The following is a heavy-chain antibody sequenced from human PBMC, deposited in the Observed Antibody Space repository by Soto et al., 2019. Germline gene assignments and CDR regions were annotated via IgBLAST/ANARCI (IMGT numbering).Heavy chain of an antibody. CDR3: ARRGGSGTVDY. CDR2: IYYSGNT. V-gene: IGHV4-59*08. Sequence: HVQLKESGPGLVKPSETLSLTCTVSGDSMGGYYWTWIRQPPGKGLEWIGYIYYSGNTMYTPSLKGRVTISADTSKSQFSLSLSSVTAADTAVYYCARRGGSGTVDYWGQGTLVTVSS. CDR1: GDSMGGYY. J-gene: IGHJ4*02. D-gene: IGHD3-10*01.